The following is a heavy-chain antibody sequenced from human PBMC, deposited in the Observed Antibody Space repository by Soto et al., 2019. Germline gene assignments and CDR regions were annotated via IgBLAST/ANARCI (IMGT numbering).Heavy chain of an antibody. D-gene: IGHD3-3*01. V-gene: IGHV3-53*01. CDR1: GFSVSDYY. CDR2: IYSGRTT. J-gene: IGHJ4*02. Sequence: EVQLVESGGSLIQPGGSLRLSCAASGFSVSDYYMNWVRQAPGKGLEWVSIIYSGRTTYYADSVKGRFTISRDDSKNTLYLQMNSLRLEDTALYYCVRGPADSMLRLLEWPYGDYGAQGTLVTVTA. CDR3: VRGPADSMLRLLEWPYGDY.